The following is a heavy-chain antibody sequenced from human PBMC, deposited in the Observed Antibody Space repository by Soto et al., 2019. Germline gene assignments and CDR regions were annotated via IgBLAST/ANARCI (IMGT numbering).Heavy chain of an antibody. J-gene: IGHJ2*01. CDR2: IYSGGST. Sequence: EVQVVETGGGLIQPGGSLRLSCAASGFALRSNYMSWVRQAPGKGLEWVSVIYSGGSTYYADSVKGRFTISKDNSNNTLYLQMNSLRAEDTAVYFCARNRGAWYFDVWGRGTPVSV. CDR1: GFALRSNY. V-gene: IGHV3-53*02. D-gene: IGHD3-10*01. CDR3: ARNRGAWYFDV.